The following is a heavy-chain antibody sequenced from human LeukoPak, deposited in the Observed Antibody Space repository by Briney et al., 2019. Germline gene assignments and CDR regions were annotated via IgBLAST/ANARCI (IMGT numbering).Heavy chain of an antibody. CDR2: INPNSGGT. CDR1: GYTFTGYY. J-gene: IGHJ4*02. D-gene: IGHD5-18*01. Sequence: ASVKVSCKASGYTFTGYYMNWVRQAPGQGLEWMGRINPNSGGTNYAQKFQGRVTMTRDTSISTAYMELSRLRSDDTAVYYCARAPRGTMAPIQLWPSDKYYFDYWGQGTLVTVSS. CDR3: ARAPRGTMAPIQLWPSDKYYFDY. V-gene: IGHV1-2*06.